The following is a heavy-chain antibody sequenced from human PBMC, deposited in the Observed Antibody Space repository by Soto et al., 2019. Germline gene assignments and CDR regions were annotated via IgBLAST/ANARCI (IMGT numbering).Heavy chain of an antibody. Sequence: QVQLVQSGAEVKKPGSSVKVSCKASGGTFSSYAISWVRQAPGQGLEWMGGIIPIFGIANYAQKFQGRVTITADKSTSTAYMELSSLRSEDTAVYYCARDRALLAAAGTGWFDPWGQGTLVTVSS. D-gene: IGHD6-13*01. J-gene: IGHJ5*02. V-gene: IGHV1-69*17. CDR1: GGTFSSYA. CDR3: ARDRALLAAAGTGWFDP. CDR2: IIPIFGIA.